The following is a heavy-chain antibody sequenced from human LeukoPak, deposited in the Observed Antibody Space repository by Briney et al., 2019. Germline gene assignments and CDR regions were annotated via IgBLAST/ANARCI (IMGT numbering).Heavy chain of an antibody. CDR1: GGSISSYY. V-gene: IGHV4-59*01. J-gene: IGHJ5*02. CDR3: ATSNYDILTGYTPFDP. D-gene: IGHD3-9*01. Sequence: PSETLSLTCIVSGGSISSYYWSWIRQPPGKGLEWIGYIYYSGSTNYNPSLKSRVTISVDTSKNQFSLKLSSVTAADTAVYYCATSNYDILTGYTPFDPWGQGTLVTVSS. CDR2: IYYSGST.